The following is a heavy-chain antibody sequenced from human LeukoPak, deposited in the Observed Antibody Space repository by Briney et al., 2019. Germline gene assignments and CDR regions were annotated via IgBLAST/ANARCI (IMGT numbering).Heavy chain of an antibody. CDR2: ISGSGGST. CDR3: AKCYYDILTGYHMPPYYFDY. Sequence: PGGSLRLSCAASGFTFSSYGMSWVRQAPGKGLEWVSAISGSGGSTYYADSVKGRFTISRDNSKNTLYLQMNSLRAEDTAVYYCAKCYYDILTGYHMPPYYFDYWGQGTLVTVSS. J-gene: IGHJ4*02. CDR1: GFTFSSYG. V-gene: IGHV3-23*01. D-gene: IGHD3-9*01.